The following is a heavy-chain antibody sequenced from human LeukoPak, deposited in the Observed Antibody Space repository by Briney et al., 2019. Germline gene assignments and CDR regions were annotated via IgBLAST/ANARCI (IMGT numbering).Heavy chain of an antibody. CDR3: ARETVRGNSFDY. CDR1: GGSISSYY. Sequence: SETLSLTCTVSGGSISSYYWSWIRQPPGKGLEWIGYMDDSGSTYYNPSLKSRVTISVDTSKNQFSLKLSSVTAADTAVYYCARETVRGNSFDYWGQGTLVTVSS. CDR2: MDDSGST. J-gene: IGHJ4*02. D-gene: IGHD3-10*01. V-gene: IGHV4-4*08.